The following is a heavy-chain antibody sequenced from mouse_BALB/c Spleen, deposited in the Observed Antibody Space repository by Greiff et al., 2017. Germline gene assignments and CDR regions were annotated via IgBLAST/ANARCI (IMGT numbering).Heavy chain of an antibody. CDR1: GFTFSSYA. Sequence: EVKVEESGGGLVKPGGSLKLSCAASGFTFSSYAMSWVRQTPEKRLEWVATISSGGSYTYYPDSVKGRFTISRDNAKNTLYLQMSSLRSEDTAMYYCARREYYAMDYWGQGTSVTVSS. CDR2: ISSGGSYT. CDR3: ARREYYAMDY. J-gene: IGHJ4*01. V-gene: IGHV5-9-3*01.